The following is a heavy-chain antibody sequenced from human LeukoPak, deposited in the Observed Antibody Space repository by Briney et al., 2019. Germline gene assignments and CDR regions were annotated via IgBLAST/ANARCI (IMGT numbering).Heavy chain of an antibody. V-gene: IGHV4-61*02. J-gene: IGHJ4*02. D-gene: IGHD3-22*01. CDR1: GGSISSGSHY. CDR2: IYTSGST. CDR3: ASHDSSGYMPWIDY. Sequence: PSQTLSLTCTVSGGSISSGSHYWSWIRQPAGKGLEWIGRIYTSGSTNYNPPLKSRVTISIDTSKNQFSLKLSSVTAADTAVYYCASHDSSGYMPWIDYWGQGTLVTVSS.